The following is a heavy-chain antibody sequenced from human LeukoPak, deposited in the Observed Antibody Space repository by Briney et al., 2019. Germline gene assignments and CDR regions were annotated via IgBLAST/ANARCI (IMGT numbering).Heavy chain of an antibody. V-gene: IGHV4-34*01. CDR1: GGSFSGYY. CDR2: INHSGST. Sequence: PSETLSLTCAVYGGSFSGYYWSWIRQPPGKGLEWMGEINHSGSTNYNPSLKTRVTISVDTSKNQFSLKLSSVTAADTAVYYCARAAYSSDSFDYWCQGTLVTVSS. D-gene: IGHD6-19*01. J-gene: IGHJ4*02. CDR3: ARAAYSSDSFDY.